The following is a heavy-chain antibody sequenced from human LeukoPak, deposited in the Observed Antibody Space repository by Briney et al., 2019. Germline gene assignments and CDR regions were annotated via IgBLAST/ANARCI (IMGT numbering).Heavy chain of an antibody. CDR3: ARAPYSSGWYDLGWFDP. J-gene: IGHJ5*02. CDR2: IYPNSGGT. CDR1: GYTFTGYY. D-gene: IGHD6-19*01. V-gene: IGHV1-2*02. Sequence: ASVKVSCKASGYTFTGYYMHWVRQAPGQGLEWMGWIYPNSGGTNYAQKLQGRVTMTRDTSISTAYMELSRLRSDDTAVYYCARAPYSSGWYDLGWFDPWGQGTLVTVSS.